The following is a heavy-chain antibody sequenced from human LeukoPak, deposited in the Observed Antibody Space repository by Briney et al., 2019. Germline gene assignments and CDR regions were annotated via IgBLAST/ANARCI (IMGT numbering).Heavy chain of an antibody. CDR2: IYYSGST. CDR3: ARTVTIPNTDAFDI. CDR1: GGSISSYY. V-gene: IGHV4-59*01. Sequence: SETLSLTCTVSGGSISSYYWSWIRQPPGKGLEWIGYIYYSGSTNYNPSLKSRVTISVDTSKNQFSLKLTSVTAADTAVYYCARTVTIPNTDAFDIWGQGTMVTVSS. J-gene: IGHJ3*02. D-gene: IGHD4-17*01.